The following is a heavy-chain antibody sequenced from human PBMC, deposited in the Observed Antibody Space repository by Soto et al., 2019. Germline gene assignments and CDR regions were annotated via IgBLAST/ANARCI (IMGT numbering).Heavy chain of an antibody. V-gene: IGHV5-51*01. CDR2: IHCDDSDT. Sequence: PGESLKISCKGSGYTFSSYWIGWVRQMPGKGLEWMGIIHCDDSDTEYSPSFEGQVTISADKSINTAYLQWRSLRASDTATYYCVRYGGKTLHYWGQGTLVTVSS. D-gene: IGHD2-15*01. J-gene: IGHJ4*02. CDR1: GYTFSSYW. CDR3: VRYGGKTLHY.